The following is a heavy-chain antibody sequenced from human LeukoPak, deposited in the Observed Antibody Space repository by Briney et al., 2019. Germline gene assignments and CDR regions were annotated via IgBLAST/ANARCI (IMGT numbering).Heavy chain of an antibody. V-gene: IGHV3-23*01. D-gene: IGHD1-26*01. CDR3: ARDSPHRYWYSGSYYGR. J-gene: IGHJ4*02. CDR1: GFTFSSYA. Sequence: GGSLRLSCAASGFTFSSYAMSWVRQAPGKGLEWVSAISGSGGSTYYADSVKGRFTISRDNAKNSLYLQMNSLRAEDTAVYYCARDSPHRYWYSGSYYGRWGQGTLVTVSS. CDR2: ISGSGGST.